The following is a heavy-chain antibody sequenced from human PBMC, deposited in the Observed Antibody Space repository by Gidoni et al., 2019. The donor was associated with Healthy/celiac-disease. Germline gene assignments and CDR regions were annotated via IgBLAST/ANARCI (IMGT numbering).Heavy chain of an antibody. CDR3: AREYSSSPYYYYGMDV. CDR2: INPNSGGT. V-gene: IGHV1-2*02. J-gene: IGHJ6*04. Sequence: QVQLVQSGAEVKKPGASVKVSCKASGYTFTGYYMHWVRQAPGQGLEWMGWINPNSGGTNYAQKFQGRVTITRDTSISTAYMELSRLRSDDTAVYYCAREYSSSPYYYYGMDVWGKGTTVTVSS. D-gene: IGHD6-6*01. CDR1: GYTFTGYY.